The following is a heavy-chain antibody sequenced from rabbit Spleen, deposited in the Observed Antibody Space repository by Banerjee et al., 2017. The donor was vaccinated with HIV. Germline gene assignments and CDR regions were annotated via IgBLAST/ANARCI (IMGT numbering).Heavy chain of an antibody. CDR1: GFSFSRGYD. D-gene: IGHD1-1*01. J-gene: IGHJ4*01. CDR3: ARDNGSGDYIDVYFDL. CDR2: IYTGNAKT. Sequence: QEQLEESGGGLVKPEGSLTLTCKASGFSFSRGYDMCWVRQAPGKGLEWIGCIYTGNAKTYYASWAKGRFTISKSSSTTVTLQMTSLTAADTATYFCARDNGSGDYIDVYFDLWGQGTLVTVS. V-gene: IGHV1S45*01.